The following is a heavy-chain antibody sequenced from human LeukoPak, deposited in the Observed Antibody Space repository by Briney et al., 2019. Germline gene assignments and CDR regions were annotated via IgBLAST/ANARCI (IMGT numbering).Heavy chain of an antibody. CDR3: ARGPSGYHNT. Sequence: GGSLRLSCAASGFTFSAYSMNWVRQAPGKGLEWISSISSSSTYIYYADSVKGRFTISRDNAKNTLYLQMNSLRAEDTAVYYCARGPSGYHNTGGQGTLVTVSS. CDR1: GFTFSAYS. V-gene: IGHV3-21*01. J-gene: IGHJ4*02. CDR2: ISSSSTYI. D-gene: IGHD5-12*01.